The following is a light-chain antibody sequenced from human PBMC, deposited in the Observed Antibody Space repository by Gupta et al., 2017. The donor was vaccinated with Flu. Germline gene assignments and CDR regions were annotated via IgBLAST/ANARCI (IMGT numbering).Light chain of an antibody. CDR2: EKN. V-gene: IGLV6-57*01. CDR3: QSD. J-gene: IGLJ2*01. CDR1: SGCIAGHR. Sequence: FLLSPSPSVSASPGHTVTLSCARSSGCIAGHRVQSFQRRPGNFPNSVIYEKNQRPSGVPDPFSGANGRSSSSASLSNAELETGDEADYHCQSDFGGGTKVTVL.